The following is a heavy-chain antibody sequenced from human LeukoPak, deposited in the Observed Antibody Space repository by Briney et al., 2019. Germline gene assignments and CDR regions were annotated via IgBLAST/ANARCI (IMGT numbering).Heavy chain of an antibody. CDR3: AKRSDSNAYKDFDH. J-gene: IGHJ4*02. D-gene: IGHD4-11*01. Sequence: GGSLRLSCAASGFTFSSYEMNWVRQAPGKGLEWISYISSSGSSIQHADSVKGRFTISRDNSKNTLYLQMNSLRAEDTAIYYCAKRSDSNAYKDFDHWGQGTLVTVSS. CDR2: ISSSGSSI. CDR1: GFTFSSYE. V-gene: IGHV3-48*03.